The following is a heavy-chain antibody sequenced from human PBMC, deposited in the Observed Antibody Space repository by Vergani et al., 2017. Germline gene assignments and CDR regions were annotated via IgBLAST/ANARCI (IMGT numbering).Heavy chain of an antibody. D-gene: IGHD4-17*01. V-gene: IGHV3-23*01. CDR2: ISGSGGST. CDR1: GFTFSSYA. J-gene: IGHJ4*02. Sequence: EVQLLESGGGLVQPGGSLRLSCAASGFTFSSYAMSWVRQASGKGLEWVSAISGSGGSTFYADSVKGRFTSSRDNSKNTLYLQMNSLRAEDTAIYYCAKETTVTSFADYWGQGTLVTVSS. CDR3: AKETTVTSFADY.